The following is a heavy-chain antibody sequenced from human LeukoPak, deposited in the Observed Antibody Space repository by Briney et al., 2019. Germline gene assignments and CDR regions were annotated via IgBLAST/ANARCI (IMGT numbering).Heavy chain of an antibody. J-gene: IGHJ5*02. D-gene: IGHD2-8*02. Sequence: GSLRLSCAASGFTVSSNYMSWVRQPPGKGLEWIGYVYYSGSTNYNPSLKSRVTISIDLSKKQFSLKLTSVTAADTAVYYCAKLSGTGVGWFDPWGQGTLVTVSS. CDR1: GFTVSSNY. CDR3: AKLSGTGVGWFDP. CDR2: VYYSGST. V-gene: IGHV4-59*08.